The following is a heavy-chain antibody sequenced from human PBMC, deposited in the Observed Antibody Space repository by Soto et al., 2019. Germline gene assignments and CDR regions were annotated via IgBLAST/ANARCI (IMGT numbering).Heavy chain of an antibody. CDR2: IYYSGST. V-gene: IGHV4-59*08. D-gene: IGHD1-26*01. CDR3: ARLWGYAFDI. J-gene: IGHJ3*02. CDR1: GGSISSYY. Sequence: QVQLQQSGPGLVKPSETLSLTCTVSGGSISSYYWSWIRQPPGKGLEWIGYIYYSGSTNYNPSLKSRVTISVDTSKIQFSLQLSSVTAADTAVYYCARLWGYAFDIWGQGTMVTVSS.